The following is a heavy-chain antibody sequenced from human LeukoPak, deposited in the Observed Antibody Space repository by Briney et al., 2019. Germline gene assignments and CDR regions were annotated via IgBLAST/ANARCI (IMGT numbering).Heavy chain of an antibody. V-gene: IGHV3-20*04. CDR2: INWNGGST. CDR3: ARDPYYDSSGRHDAFDI. J-gene: IGHJ3*02. Sequence: PGGSLRLSCAASGFTFDDYGMSWVRQAPGKGLEWVSGINWNGGSTGYADSVKGRFTISRDNAKNSLYLQMNSLRAEDTALYYCARDPYYDSSGRHDAFDIWGQGTMVTVSS. D-gene: IGHD3-22*01. CDR1: GFTFDDYG.